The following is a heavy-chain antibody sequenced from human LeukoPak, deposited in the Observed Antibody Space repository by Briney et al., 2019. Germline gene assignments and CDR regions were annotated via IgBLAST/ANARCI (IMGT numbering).Heavy chain of an antibody. Sequence: GGSLRLSCAASGFTFSSYAMNWVRQAPGKGLEWVGRIKSKTDGGTTDYAAPVKGRFTISRDDSKNTLYLQMNSLKTEDTAVYYCTTGSYSGYDFDYWGQGTLVTVSS. J-gene: IGHJ4*02. D-gene: IGHD5-12*01. V-gene: IGHV3-15*01. CDR1: GFTFSSYA. CDR2: IKSKTDGGTT. CDR3: TTGSYSGYDFDY.